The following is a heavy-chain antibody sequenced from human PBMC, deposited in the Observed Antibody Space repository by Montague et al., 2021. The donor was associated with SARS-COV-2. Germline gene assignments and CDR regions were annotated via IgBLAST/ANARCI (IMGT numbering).Heavy chain of an antibody. CDR2: IYTSGST. CDR1: GGSISSGSYY. CDR3: ARVGVGTMVRGVIPAYYYYGMDV. J-gene: IGHJ6*02. Sequence: TLSLTCTVSGGSISSGSYYWSWIRQPAGKALEWIGRIYTSGSTNYNPSLKSRVTISVDTSKNQFSLKLSSVTAADTAVYYCARVGVGTMVRGVIPAYYYYGMDVWGQGTTVTVSS. V-gene: IGHV4-61*02. D-gene: IGHD3-10*01.